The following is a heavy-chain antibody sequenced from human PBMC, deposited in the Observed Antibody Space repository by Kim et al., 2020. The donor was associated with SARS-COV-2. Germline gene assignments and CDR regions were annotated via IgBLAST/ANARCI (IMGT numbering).Heavy chain of an antibody. D-gene: IGHD4-17*01. J-gene: IGHJ4*02. Sequence: TNYAQKLQGRVTMTTDTSTSTAYMELRSLGSDDTAVYYCARTNGDYYFDYWGQGTLVTVSS. CDR3: ARTNGDYYFDY. V-gene: IGHV1-18*01. CDR2: T.